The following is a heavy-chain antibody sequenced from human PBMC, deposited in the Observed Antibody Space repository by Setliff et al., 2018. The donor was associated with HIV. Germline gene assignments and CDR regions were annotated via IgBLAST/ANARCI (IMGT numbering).Heavy chain of an antibody. D-gene: IGHD2-2*02. V-gene: IGHV4-39*01. CDR1: GDSITNDDYY. CDR3: ARYTSKLDWFDP. J-gene: IGHJ5*02. CDR2: IHYNGRT. Sequence: PSETLSLTCTVSGDSITNDDYYWGWIRQPPGKGLEWIAIIHYNGRTYYDPSLKSRVTIFVDTSKTQFYLKLRSVTASDTAVYYCARYTSKLDWFDPWGQGTQVTVSS.